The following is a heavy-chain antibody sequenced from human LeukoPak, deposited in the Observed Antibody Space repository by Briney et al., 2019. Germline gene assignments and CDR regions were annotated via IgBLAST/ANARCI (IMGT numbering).Heavy chain of an antibody. V-gene: IGHV3-7*03. CDR2: INHDGTEQ. J-gene: IGHJ4*02. CDR1: GFPFTSYW. Sequence: GGSLRLSCAASGFPFTSYWMNWVRQAPEKGLEWVANINHDGTEQYYVDSVKGRFAISRDNTKNLLFLQMNGLRADDTAVYYCAKTPYINTWHSVWGQGTLVTVSS. D-gene: IGHD2-15*01. CDR3: AKTPYINTWHSV.